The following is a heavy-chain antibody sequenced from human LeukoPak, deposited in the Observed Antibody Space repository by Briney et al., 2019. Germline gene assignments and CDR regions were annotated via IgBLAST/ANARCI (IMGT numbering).Heavy chain of an antibody. J-gene: IGHJ4*02. CDR2: VSASGFT. CDR3: AKARTANDYGAGSFYKGFDS. D-gene: IGHD3-10*01. V-gene: IGHV3-23*01. Sequence: PGGSLRLSCVASGFSAFGLSSYAMSWVRQAPGKGLEWVSVVSASGFTSYADSVKGRFTISRDKSKNTVYLDMDTLRAEDTALYYCAKARTANDYGAGSFYKGFDSWGQGTLVTVS. CDR1: GFSAFGLSSYA.